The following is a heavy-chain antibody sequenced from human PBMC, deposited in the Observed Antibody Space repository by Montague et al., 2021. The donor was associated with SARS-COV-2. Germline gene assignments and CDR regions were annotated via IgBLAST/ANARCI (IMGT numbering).Heavy chain of an antibody. Sequence: SLRLSCAASGFTFNFYAMSWVRQAPGKGQEWVSAICGSGGITYYADSMQGRFTISRDNSKNTVYLQMNNLRAEDTAVYYCAKVGDLMAGYSLVNLDNWGQGTLVIVSS. J-gene: IGHJ4*02. D-gene: IGHD3-9*01. CDR1: GFTFNFYA. CDR2: ICGSGGIT. CDR3: AKVGDLMAGYSLVNLDN. V-gene: IGHV3-23*01.